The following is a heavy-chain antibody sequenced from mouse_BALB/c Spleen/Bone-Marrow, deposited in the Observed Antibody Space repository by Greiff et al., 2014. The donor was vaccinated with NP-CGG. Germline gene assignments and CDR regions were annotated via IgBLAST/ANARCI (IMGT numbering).Heavy chain of an antibody. Sequence: VQLQQSGVELVKPGTSVKLPCKASGYNFTSYWINWVKLRPGQGLEWFGDIYLGSGSINYNEKFKSKAAMAVDTSSSEAYMQLSDLASEDPALYYWARFSQHGLLAYWGQGTLVTVSA. CDR2: IYLGSGSI. J-gene: IGHJ3*01. V-gene: IGHV1-55*01. D-gene: IGHD3-1*01. CDR1: GYNFTSYW. CDR3: ARFSQHGLLAY.